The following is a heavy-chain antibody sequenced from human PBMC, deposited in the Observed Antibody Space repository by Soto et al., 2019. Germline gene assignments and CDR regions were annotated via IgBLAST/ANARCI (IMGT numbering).Heavy chain of an antibody. CDR3: ARDRPEDIVATIQDYYYGMDV. D-gene: IGHD5-12*01. Sequence: GASVKVSCKASGGTFSSYAISWVRQAPGQGLEWMGGIIPIFGTANYAQKFQGRVTITADESTSTAYMELSSLRSEDTAVYYCARDRPEDIVATIQDYYYGMDVWGQGTTVTVSS. V-gene: IGHV1-69*13. CDR1: GGTFSSYA. J-gene: IGHJ6*02. CDR2: IIPIFGTA.